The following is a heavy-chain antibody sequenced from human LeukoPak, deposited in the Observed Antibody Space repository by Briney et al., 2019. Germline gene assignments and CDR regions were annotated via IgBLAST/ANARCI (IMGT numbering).Heavy chain of an antibody. J-gene: IGHJ6*02. CDR2: INTDGSST. V-gene: IGHV3-74*01. CDR1: GFTFSSYW. Sequence: GGSLRLSCAASGFTFSSYWMHWVRQAPGKGLVWVSRINTDGSSTSYADSVKGRFAISRDNAKNTLYLQMNSLRAEDTALYYCAKAARPWALGDYYNGMDVWGQGTTVTVSS. CDR3: AKAARPWALGDYYNGMDV. D-gene: IGHD3-16*01.